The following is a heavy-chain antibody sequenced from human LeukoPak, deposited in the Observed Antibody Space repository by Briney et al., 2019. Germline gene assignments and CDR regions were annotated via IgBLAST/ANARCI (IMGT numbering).Heavy chain of an antibody. D-gene: IGHD6-19*01. V-gene: IGHV3-30*03. CDR3: AHSSGWSPFDY. J-gene: IGHJ4*02. CDR1: GFTFSNYG. CDR2: ISYDGSNK. Sequence: GRSLRLSCAASGFTFSNYGMHWVRQAPGKGLEWVAVISYDGSNKYYADSVKGRFTISRDNSKNTLYLQMNSLRAEDTAVYYCAHSSGWSPFDYWGQGTLVTVSS.